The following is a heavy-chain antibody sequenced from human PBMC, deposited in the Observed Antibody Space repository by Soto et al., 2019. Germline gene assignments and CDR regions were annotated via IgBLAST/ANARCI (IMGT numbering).Heavy chain of an antibody. Sequence: EVQLVESGGGLVKPGGSLRLSCAASGFTFSSYSMNWVRQAPGKGLEWVSSISSSSSYIYYADSVKGRFTISRDNAKNSLYLQMNSLRAEDTAVYYCERITGGARTLDYWGQGTLVTVSS. CDR1: GFTFSSYS. V-gene: IGHV3-21*01. CDR2: ISSSSSYI. CDR3: ERITGGARTLDY. D-gene: IGHD1-20*01. J-gene: IGHJ4*02.